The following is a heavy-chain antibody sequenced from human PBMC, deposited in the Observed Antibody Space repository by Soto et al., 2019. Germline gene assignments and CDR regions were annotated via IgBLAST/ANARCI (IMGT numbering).Heavy chain of an antibody. CDR1: GDSFSNYY. Sequence: SETLSLTCTVSGDSFSNYYCNWVRKSAGKGLEWIGRIYPTGSTTYNPSLKSRLTMSVDTSKNQFSLRLTSMTAADTAVYYCATGRSEVVPGAMDTWGQGTLVTVSS. CDR2: IYPTGST. CDR3: ATGRSEVVPGAMDT. V-gene: IGHV4-4*07. J-gene: IGHJ5*02. D-gene: IGHD2-2*01.